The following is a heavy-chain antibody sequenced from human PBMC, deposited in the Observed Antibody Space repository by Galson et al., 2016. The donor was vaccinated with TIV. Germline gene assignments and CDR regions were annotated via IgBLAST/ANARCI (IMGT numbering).Heavy chain of an antibody. CDR3: ASQRPAYSSSWYHFDD. V-gene: IGHV3-23*01. CDR2: VTGRSRST. Sequence: SLRLSCAASGFTFSGCAMSWVRQAPGKGLEWVSVVTGRSRSTHYADSVKGRFTVSRDNAKNSLYLQMNGLRVEDSGVYFCASQRPAYSSSWYHFDDWGQGTPVTVSS. CDR1: GFTFSGCA. J-gene: IGHJ4*02. D-gene: IGHD6-13*01.